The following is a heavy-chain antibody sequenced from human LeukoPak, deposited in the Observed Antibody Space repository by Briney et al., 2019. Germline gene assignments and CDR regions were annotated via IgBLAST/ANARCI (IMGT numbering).Heavy chain of an antibody. D-gene: IGHD1-26*01. Sequence: GGGLRLSCVRSRCTFSSSLTHWVGPARGKGGVGVSRINSDGSSTSYAASVKGRSTISRDNAKNTLYLQMNSLRAEDTAVYYCAKLSGTYYDAGAFDIWGQGTMVTVSS. CDR1: RCTFSSSL. V-gene: IGHV3-74*01. CDR2: INSDGSST. CDR3: AKLSGTYYDAGAFDI. J-gene: IGHJ3*02.